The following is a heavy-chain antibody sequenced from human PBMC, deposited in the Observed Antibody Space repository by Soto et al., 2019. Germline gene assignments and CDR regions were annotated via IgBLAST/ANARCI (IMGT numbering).Heavy chain of an antibody. CDR2: IKSNGSTI. D-gene: IGHD4-4*01. V-gene: IGHV3-48*04. CDR1: GFTFSSYS. CDR3: ARHEIFIGRTVTNFDY. J-gene: IGHJ4*02. Sequence: PGGSLRLSCAASGFTFSSYSMNWVRQAPGKGLEWVAYIKSNGSTIYYADSVKGRFTISRDNAKNSLYLQMNSLRAEDTAVYYCARHEIFIGRTVTNFDYWGQGTLVTVSS.